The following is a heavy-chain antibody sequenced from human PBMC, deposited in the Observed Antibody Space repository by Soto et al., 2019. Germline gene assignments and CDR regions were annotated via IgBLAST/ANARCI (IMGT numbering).Heavy chain of an antibody. V-gene: IGHV3-49*03. Sequence: GSLRLSCTASGFTFGDYAMSWFRQAPGKGLEWVGFIRSKAYGGTTEYAASVKGRFTISRDDSKSIAYLQMNSLKTEDTAVYYCTRDPGPNYYDSSGYSWGQGXLVTVSS. CDR3: TRDPGPNYYDSSGYS. D-gene: IGHD3-22*01. CDR2: IRSKAYGGTT. CDR1: GFTFGDYA. J-gene: IGHJ4*02.